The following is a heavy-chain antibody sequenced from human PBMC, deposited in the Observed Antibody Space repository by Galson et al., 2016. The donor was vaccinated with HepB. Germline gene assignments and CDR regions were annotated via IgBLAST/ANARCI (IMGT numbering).Heavy chain of an antibody. CDR3: VKDKVEDNWLLGLDV. Sequence: SLRLSCAASGFTFDDYAMHWVRQAPGKGLEWVAGTSRNSAMTGYADAVKGRFTISRDNAKNVLYMQMNSLGPEGTALYYCVKDKVEDNWLLGLDVWGQGTMVTVS. CDR2: TSRNSAMT. D-gene: IGHD1-20*01. V-gene: IGHV3-9*01. J-gene: IGHJ6*02. CDR1: GFTFDDYA.